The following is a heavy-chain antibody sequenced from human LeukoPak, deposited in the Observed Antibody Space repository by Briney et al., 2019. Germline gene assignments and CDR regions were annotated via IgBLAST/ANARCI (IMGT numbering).Heavy chain of an antibody. CDR3: ARDPDIAAAYVAYYFDY. D-gene: IGHD6-13*01. CDR2: ISSSGSTI. J-gene: IGHJ4*02. CDR1: GFTFSRYE. Sequence: GGSLRLSCAASGFTFSRYEMNGVRQAPVKGLELVSYISSSGSTIYYADSVKGRFTISRDNAKNSLYLQMNSLRAEDTAVYYCARDPDIAAAYVAYYFDYWGQGTLVTVSS. V-gene: IGHV3-48*03.